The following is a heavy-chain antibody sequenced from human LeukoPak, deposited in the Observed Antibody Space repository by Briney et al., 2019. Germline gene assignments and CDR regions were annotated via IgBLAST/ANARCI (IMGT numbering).Heavy chain of an antibody. V-gene: IGHV1-46*01. CDR2: INPSGGST. Sequence: ASVKVSCKASGYTFTSYYMHWVRQAPGQGLEWMGIINPSGGSTSYEQKFQGRVTMTRDTSTSTVYMELSSLRSEDTAVYYCARDEGIVVGATTLSDYWGQGTLVTVSS. CDR3: ARDEGIVVGATTLSDY. J-gene: IGHJ4*02. CDR1: GYTFTSYY. D-gene: IGHD1-26*01.